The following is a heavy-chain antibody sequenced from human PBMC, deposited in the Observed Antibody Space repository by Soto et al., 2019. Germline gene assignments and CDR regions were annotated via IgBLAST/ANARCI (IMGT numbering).Heavy chain of an antibody. V-gene: IGHV1-18*01. J-gene: IGHJ6*02. CDR2: ISAYNGNT. Sequence: ASVKVSCKASGYTFTSYGISWVRQAPGQGLEWMGWISAYNGNTNYAQKLQGRVTMTTDTSTSTAYMELRSLRSDDTAVYYCARDGSRIDYYYYGMDVWGQGTTVTVYS. CDR3: ARDGSRIDYYYYGMDV. D-gene: IGHD6-13*01. CDR1: GYTFTSYG.